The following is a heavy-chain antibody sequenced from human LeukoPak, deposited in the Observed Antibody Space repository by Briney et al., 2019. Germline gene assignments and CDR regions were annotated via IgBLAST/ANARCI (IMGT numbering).Heavy chain of an antibody. CDR2: VYTIGDT. V-gene: IGHV4-61*02. J-gene: IGHJ6*03. D-gene: IGHD2-2*01. CDR1: GGSVSRGTYY. Sequence: PSETLSLTCTVSGGSVSRGTYYWTWIRQPAGRGLERIGGVYTIGDTKYNPSPTSAVTISVGPAKNQLSLKLTYVTAADTPVYYCTSFSVFPGNCSPTDCYDYYYCMDVWGKGTTVTVSS. CDR3: TSFSVFPGNCSPTDCYDYYYCMDV.